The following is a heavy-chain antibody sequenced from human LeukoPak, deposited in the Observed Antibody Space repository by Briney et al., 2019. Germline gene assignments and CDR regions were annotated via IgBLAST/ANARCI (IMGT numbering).Heavy chain of an antibody. CDR3: VKGGWIHILDS. CDR2: IKHDGNEK. V-gene: IGHV3-7*01. D-gene: IGHD5-18*01. CDR1: GFAFSSYW. Sequence: GGSLRLSCTASGFAFSSYWMTWARQAPGKGLEWVANIKHDGNEKYYVDSVVGRLTISRDNAKNSLFLQMNNVRVEDMAVYYCVKGGWIHILDSWGQGTLVTVSS. J-gene: IGHJ4*02.